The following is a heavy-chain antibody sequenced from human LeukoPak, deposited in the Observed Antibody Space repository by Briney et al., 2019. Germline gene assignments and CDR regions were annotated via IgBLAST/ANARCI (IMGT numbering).Heavy chain of an antibody. Sequence: GGSLRLSRAASGFTFSSYAMSWVRQAPGKGLEWVSAISGSGGSTYYADSVKGRFTISRDNSKNTLYLQMNSLRAEDTAVYYCAKDQQHCSSTSCYAYFDYWGQGTLVTVSS. D-gene: IGHD2-2*01. V-gene: IGHV3-23*01. CDR3: AKDQQHCSSTSCYAYFDY. CDR1: GFTFSSYA. CDR2: ISGSGGST. J-gene: IGHJ4*02.